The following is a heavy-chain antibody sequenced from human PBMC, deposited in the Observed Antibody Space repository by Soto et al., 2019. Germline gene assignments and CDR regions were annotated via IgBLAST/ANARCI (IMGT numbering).Heavy chain of an antibody. J-gene: IGHJ5*02. Sequence: QVQLQESGPGLVEPSDTLSLTCTVSGGSISSGGYHWSWIRRHPEKGLEWIASIFFNGNTYYNPSLETQLTKSVDTSKNQFSLRLISVTAADTAVYYCARETRGNSNGFADWFAPWGQGILVTVSS. CDR2: IFFNGNT. V-gene: IGHV4-31*01. CDR3: ARETRGNSNGFADWFAP. D-gene: IGHD5-18*01. CDR1: GGSISSGGYH.